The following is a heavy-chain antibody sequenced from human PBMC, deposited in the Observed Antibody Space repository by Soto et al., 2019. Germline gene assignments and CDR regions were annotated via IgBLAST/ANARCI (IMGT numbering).Heavy chain of an antibody. CDR3: ARDRGYDAHDYYYNAMDV. Sequence: GGSLRLSCAASEFTFSSYEMNWVRQAPGKGLEWVSGIRGFSPYTFYAESVKGRFTISRDNAKNSLYLQMNSLRAEDTAVYYCARDRGYDAHDYYYNAMDVWGQGTTVTVS. CDR1: EFTFSSYE. D-gene: IGHD3-10*01. CDR2: IRGFSPYT. J-gene: IGHJ6*02. V-gene: IGHV3-21*01.